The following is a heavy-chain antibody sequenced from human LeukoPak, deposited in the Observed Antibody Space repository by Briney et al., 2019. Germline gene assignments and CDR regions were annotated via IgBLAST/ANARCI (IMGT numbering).Heavy chain of an antibody. Sequence: SETLSLTCAVYGGSFSGYYWSWIRQPPGKGLEWIGEINHSGSTNYNPSLKSRVTISVDTSKNQFSLKLSSVTAADTAVYYCARLARGITISEDDYWGQGTLVTVSS. CDR1: GGSFSGYY. J-gene: IGHJ4*02. D-gene: IGHD3-3*01. CDR3: ARLARGITISEDDY. CDR2: INHSGST. V-gene: IGHV4-34*01.